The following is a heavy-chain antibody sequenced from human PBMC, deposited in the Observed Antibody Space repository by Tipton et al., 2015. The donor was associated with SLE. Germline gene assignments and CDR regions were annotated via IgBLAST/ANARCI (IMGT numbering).Heavy chain of an antibody. Sequence: GSLRLSCAASGFTFNNYAMSWVRPAPGKGLEWVSAITGSGDRTYYIDSVKGRFTISRDNSKNSLYLQMNGLRVEDTAVYYCARSPVDYWNGYSAWGQGTLVAVSS. J-gene: IGHJ4*02. CDR3: ARSPVDYWNGYSA. D-gene: IGHD3-3*01. CDR1: GFTFNNYA. V-gene: IGHV3-23*01. CDR2: ITGSGDRT.